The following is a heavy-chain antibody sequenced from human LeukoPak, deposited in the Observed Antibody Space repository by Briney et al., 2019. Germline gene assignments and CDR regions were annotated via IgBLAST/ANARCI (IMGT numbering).Heavy chain of an antibody. CDR2: INHSGST. Sequence: SETLSLTCAVYGGSFSGYYWSWIRQPPGKGLEWIGGINHSGSTNYNPSLKSRVTISVDTSKNQFSLKLSSVTAADTAVYYCASRSRGYSYGLSLTTNYWGQGTLVTVSS. CDR3: ASRSRGYSYGLSLTTNY. V-gene: IGHV4-34*01. D-gene: IGHD5-18*01. CDR1: GGSFSGYY. J-gene: IGHJ4*02.